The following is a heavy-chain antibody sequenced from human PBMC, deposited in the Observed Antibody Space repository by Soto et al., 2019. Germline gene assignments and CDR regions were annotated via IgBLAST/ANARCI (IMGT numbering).Heavy chain of an antibody. J-gene: IGHJ6*02. CDR3: ARIPGGDCYSNYYYGMDV. D-gene: IGHD2-21*02. V-gene: IGHV2-70*01. CDR2: IDWDDDK. Sequence: SGPTLVNPTQTLTLTCTFSGFSLSTSGMCVSWIRQPPGKALERLALIDWDDDKYYSTSLKTRLTISKDTSKNQVVLTMTNMDPVDTATYYCARIPGGDCYSNYYYGMDVWGQGTTVTVSS. CDR1: GFSLSTSGMC.